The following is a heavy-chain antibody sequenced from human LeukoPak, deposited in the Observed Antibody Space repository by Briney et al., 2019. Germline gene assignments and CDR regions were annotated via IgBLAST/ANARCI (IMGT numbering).Heavy chain of an antibody. CDR2: IKQDGSEK. Sequence: GGSLRLSCAASGFSFSNYWMSWVRQAPGKGLEWVANIKQDGSEKYYVDSVKGRFTISRDNAKNSLYLQMNSLRAEDTAVYYCARDEDYGDYPKSYDYWGQGTLVTVSS. V-gene: IGHV3-7*01. D-gene: IGHD4-17*01. J-gene: IGHJ4*02. CDR3: ARDEDYGDYPKSYDY. CDR1: GFSFSNYW.